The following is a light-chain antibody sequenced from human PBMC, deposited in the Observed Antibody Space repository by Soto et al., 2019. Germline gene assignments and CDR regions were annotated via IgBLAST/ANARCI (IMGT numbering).Light chain of an antibody. Sequence: QSALTQSASVSGSPGQSITISCTGTSSDVGGYNSVSWYQQHPGKAPKLMIYEVSSRPSGVSNRFSGSKSGNTASLTISGLQAEDEADYYCSSYTSRSTVVFGGGTQLTVL. CDR3: SSYTSRSTVV. CDR2: EVS. V-gene: IGLV2-14*01. CDR1: SSDVGGYNS. J-gene: IGLJ2*01.